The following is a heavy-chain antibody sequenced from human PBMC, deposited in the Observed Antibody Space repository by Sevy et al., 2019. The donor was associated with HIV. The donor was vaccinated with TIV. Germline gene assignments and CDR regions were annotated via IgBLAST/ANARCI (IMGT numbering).Heavy chain of an antibody. CDR2: IYSGGTT. D-gene: IGHD3-3*01. CDR3: AREREFTIFGVLIEYGMDV. V-gene: IGHV3-53*01. CDR1: GFTVSSNY. J-gene: IGHJ6*02. Sequence: GGSLRLSCAASGFTVSSNYMSWVRQAPGKGLEWVSVIYSGGTTYYADSVKGRFTISRDNSKNTLYLQMNNLRAEETAGYYCAREREFTIFGVLIEYGMDVWGQGTTVTVSS.